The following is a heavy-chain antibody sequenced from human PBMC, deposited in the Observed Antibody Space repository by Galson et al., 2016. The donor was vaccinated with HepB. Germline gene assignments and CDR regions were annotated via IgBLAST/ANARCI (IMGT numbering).Heavy chain of an antibody. CDR3: ARDFKLGAPDYMDV. Sequence: YLRLSCAASGFTFSDWDFHWVRKAPGKGLDWVAVISKTGDTTFYGDSVKGRFTISRDNSKNTVDLQIHSLRSEDAAVYFCARDFKLGAPDYMDVWGKGTTVTVS. J-gene: IGHJ6*03. D-gene: IGHD1-26*01. CDR2: ISKTGDTT. V-gene: IGHV3-30-3*01. CDR1: GFTFSDWD.